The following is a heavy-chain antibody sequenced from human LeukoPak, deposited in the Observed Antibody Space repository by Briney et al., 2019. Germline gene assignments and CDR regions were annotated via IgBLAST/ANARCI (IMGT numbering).Heavy chain of an antibody. J-gene: IGHJ4*02. CDR1: GYTLSEYG. D-gene: IGHD2-8*01. Sequence: ASVKVSCKASGYTLSEYGISWVRQAPGQRLGWGGWITTYNGEKIYSQKFQGRVTMTTDTSSGTYYMELRNLRSDDTAIYYCARDCSNGVCYPRDYWGQGTLVIVSS. V-gene: IGHV1-18*01. CDR2: ITTYNGEK. CDR3: ARDCSNGVCYPRDY.